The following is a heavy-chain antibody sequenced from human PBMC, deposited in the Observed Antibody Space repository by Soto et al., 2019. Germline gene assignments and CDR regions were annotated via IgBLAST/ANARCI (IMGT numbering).Heavy chain of an antibody. CDR2: IIPVFGTA. D-gene: IGHD1-1*01. J-gene: IGHJ6*02. Sequence: QVQLVQSGAEVKKPGSSGKVSCTSSGGTFSSYAYSWVRQAPGQGLEWMGGIIPVFGTATYAQTFQGRLTITADESTRTAYIEPRSLGSEDTAVYYCAGSHSVLGYFYYGMDVWGQGNTVTVS. CDR1: GGTFSSYA. CDR3: AGSHSVLGYFYYGMDV. V-gene: IGHV1-69*01.